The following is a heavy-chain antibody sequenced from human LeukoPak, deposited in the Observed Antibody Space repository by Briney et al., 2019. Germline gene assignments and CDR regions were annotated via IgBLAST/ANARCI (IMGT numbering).Heavy chain of an antibody. Sequence: GASVKVSCKASGYTFTSYGISWVRQAPGQGLEWMGWTSAYNGNTNYAQKLQGRVTMTADTSTSTAYMERRSLRPDDTAVYYCARETPRWNDDDALDMGAQGKRAPFSS. J-gene: IGHJ3*02. V-gene: IGHV1-18*01. CDR3: ARETPRWNDDDALDM. CDR2: TSAYNGNT. CDR1: GYTFTSYG. D-gene: IGHD1-1*01.